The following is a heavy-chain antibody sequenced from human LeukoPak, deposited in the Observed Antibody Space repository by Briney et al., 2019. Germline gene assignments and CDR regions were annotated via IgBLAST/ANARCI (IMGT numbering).Heavy chain of an antibody. D-gene: IGHD6-19*01. V-gene: IGHV3-30*04. CDR1: GFTFSSYA. CDR2: ISYDGSNK. CDR3: ARVGPFSSGWARFDY. Sequence: GGSLRLSCAASGFTFSSYAMHWVRQAPGKGLEWVAVISYDGSNKYYADSVKGGFTISRDNSKNTLYLQMNSLRAEDTAVYYCARVGPFSSGWARFDYWGQGTLVTVSS. J-gene: IGHJ4*02.